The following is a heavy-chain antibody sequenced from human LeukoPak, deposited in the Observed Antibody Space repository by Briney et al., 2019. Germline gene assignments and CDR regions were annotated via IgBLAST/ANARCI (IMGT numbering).Heavy chain of an antibody. CDR2: IYYSGST. Sequence: SETLSLTCTVPGGSISSGDYYWSWIRQPPGKGLEWIGYIYYSGSTYYNPSLKSRVTISVDRSKNQFSLKLSSVTAADTAVYYCARGGGMEDNYFDYWGQGTLVTVSS. CDR3: ARGGGMEDNYFDY. J-gene: IGHJ4*02. D-gene: IGHD3-16*01. CDR1: GGSISSGDYY. V-gene: IGHV4-30-4*01.